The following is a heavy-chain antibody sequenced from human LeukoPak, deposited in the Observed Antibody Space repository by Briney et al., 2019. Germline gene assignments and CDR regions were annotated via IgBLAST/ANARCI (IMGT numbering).Heavy chain of an antibody. CDR3: ARGLHEFDY. Sequence: PSETLSLTCTVSGGSISSSSYYWGWIRQPPGKGLEWIGSIYYSGNTYYNPSLKSRVTISVDTSKNQFSLKLSSVTAAGTAVYYCARGLHEFDYWGQGTLVTVSS. CDR1: GGSISSSSYY. V-gene: IGHV4-39*07. J-gene: IGHJ4*02. CDR2: IYYSGNT.